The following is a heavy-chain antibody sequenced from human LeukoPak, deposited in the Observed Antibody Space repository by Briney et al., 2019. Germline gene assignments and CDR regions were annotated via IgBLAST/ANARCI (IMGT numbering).Heavy chain of an antibody. J-gene: IGHJ4*02. D-gene: IGHD1-26*01. CDR3: ASSKWELSPFDY. Sequence: SETLSLTCTVSGGSISSYYWSWIRQPPGKGLEWIGYIYYSGRTNYNPSLKSRVTISVDTSKKQFSLKLSSVTAADTAVYYCASSKWELSPFDYWGQGTLVTVSS. V-gene: IGHV4-59*08. CDR2: IYYSGRT. CDR1: GGSISSYY.